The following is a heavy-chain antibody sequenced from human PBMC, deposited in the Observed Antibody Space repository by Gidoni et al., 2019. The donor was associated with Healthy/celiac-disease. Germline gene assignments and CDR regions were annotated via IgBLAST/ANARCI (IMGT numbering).Heavy chain of an antibody. J-gene: IGHJ6*02. V-gene: IGHV1-24*01. CDR2: FDPEDSET. CDR3: ATGTGTTVSYYGMDV. D-gene: IGHD1-7*01. CDR1: GYTRTELS. Sequence: QVQLGQSGAEGKKPGDAVKVSCKVSGYTRTELSMHWVRQAPGKGLEWMGGFDPEDSETIYAQKFQGRVTMTEDTSTDTAYMELSGLGSEDTAVYYCATGTGTTVSYYGMDVWGQGTTVTVSS.